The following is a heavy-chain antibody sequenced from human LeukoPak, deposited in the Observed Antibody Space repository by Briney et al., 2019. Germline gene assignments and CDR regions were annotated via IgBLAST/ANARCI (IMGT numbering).Heavy chain of an antibody. V-gene: IGHV1-69*02. CDR1: GGTFSSYT. CDR2: IIPILGIA. J-gene: IGHJ3*02. Sequence: SVTVSCKASGGTFSSYTISWVRQAPGQGLEWMGRIIPILGIANYAQKFQGRVTITADKSTSTAYMELSSLRSEDTAVYYCARVEWTTTLIAPDAFDIWGQGTMVTVSS. CDR3: ARVEWTTTLIAPDAFDI. D-gene: IGHD3-3*01.